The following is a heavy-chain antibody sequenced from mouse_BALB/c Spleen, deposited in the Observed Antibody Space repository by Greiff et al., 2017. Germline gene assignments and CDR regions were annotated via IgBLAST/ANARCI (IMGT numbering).Heavy chain of an antibody. J-gene: IGHJ1*01. D-gene: IGHD2-3*01. Sequence: VQLQQPGAELVKPGASVKLSCKASGYTFTSYYMYWVKQRPGQGLEWIGGINPANGNTKYDPKFQGKATITADTSSNTAYLQLSSLTSEDTAVYYCARGGYSAFDVWGAGTTVTVSS. CDR3: ARGGYSAFDV. V-gene: IGHV14-3*02. CDR1: GYTFTSYY. CDR2: INPANGNT.